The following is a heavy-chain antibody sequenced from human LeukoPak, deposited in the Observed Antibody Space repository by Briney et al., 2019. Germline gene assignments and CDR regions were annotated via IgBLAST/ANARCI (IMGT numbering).Heavy chain of an antibody. J-gene: IGHJ4*02. V-gene: IGHV5-51*01. Sequence: GESLKISCKASESSITNYWIGWVRQMPGKGLEWMGIIYPGDSATRYSPSFQGQVTISADKSISTAYLQWSSLRASDTAMYFCARVAGDGYPDYWGQGTLVTVSS. D-gene: IGHD5-24*01. CDR3: ARVAGDGYPDY. CDR1: ESSITNYW. CDR2: IYPGDSAT.